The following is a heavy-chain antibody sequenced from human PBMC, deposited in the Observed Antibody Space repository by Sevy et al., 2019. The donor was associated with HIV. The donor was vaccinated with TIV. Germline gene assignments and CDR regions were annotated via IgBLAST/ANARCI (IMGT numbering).Heavy chain of an antibody. CDR2: IHSDDTT. CDR3: ARGKSGYGYALNY. CDR1: GFTVNSNY. V-gene: IGHV3-66*01. D-gene: IGHD5-18*01. Sequence: GGSLRLSCAASGFTVNSNYMTWVRQAPGKGLEGVSVIHSDDTTYHADSVKDRFTISRDNCKNTLYLHMSNLRAEDTDVYYCARGKSGYGYALNYWGQGTLVTVSS. J-gene: IGHJ4*02.